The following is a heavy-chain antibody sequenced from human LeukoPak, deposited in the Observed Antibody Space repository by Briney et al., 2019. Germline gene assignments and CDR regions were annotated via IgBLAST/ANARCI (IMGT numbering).Heavy chain of an antibody. J-gene: IGHJ5*02. CDR1: GYTFTSYG. CDR3: ARLLWFGELSLWFDP. D-gene: IGHD3-10*01. V-gene: IGHV1-18*01. CDR2: ISAYNGNT. Sequence: ASVKVSCKASGYTFTSYGISWVRQAPGQGLEWMGWISAYNGNTNYAQKLQGRVTMTTDTSTCTAYMELRSLRSDDTAVYYCARLLWFGELSLWFDPWGQGTLVTVSS.